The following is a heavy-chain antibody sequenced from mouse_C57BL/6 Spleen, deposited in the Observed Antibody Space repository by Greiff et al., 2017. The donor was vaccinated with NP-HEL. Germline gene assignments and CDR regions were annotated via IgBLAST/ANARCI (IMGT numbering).Heavy chain of an antibody. Sequence: QVQLQQPGAEPVKPGASVKMSCKASGYTFTSYWITWVKQRPGQGLEWIGDIYPGSGSTNYNEKFKSKSTLTVDTSSTTAYMQLSSLTSEDSAVLYCARSSDWDFDVWGTRTTVTVSS. CDR3: ARSSDWDFDV. J-gene: IGHJ1*03. D-gene: IGHD1-1*01. CDR1: GYTFTSYW. V-gene: IGHV1-55*01. CDR2: IYPGSGST.